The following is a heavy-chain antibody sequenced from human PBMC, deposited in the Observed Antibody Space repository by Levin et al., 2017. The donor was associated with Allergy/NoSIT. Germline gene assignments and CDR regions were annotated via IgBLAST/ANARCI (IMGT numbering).Heavy chain of an antibody. J-gene: IGHJ4*02. CDR3: ARDRYCSSTSCHPIATS. CDR2: ISAYNGNT. CDR1: GYTFTSYG. D-gene: IGHD2-2*01. Sequence: ASVKVSCKASGYTFTSYGISWVRQAPGQGLEWMGWISAYNGNTNYAQKLQGRVTMTTDTSTSTAYMELRSLRSDDTAVYYCARDRYCSSTSCHPIATSWGQGTLVTVSS. V-gene: IGHV1-18*01.